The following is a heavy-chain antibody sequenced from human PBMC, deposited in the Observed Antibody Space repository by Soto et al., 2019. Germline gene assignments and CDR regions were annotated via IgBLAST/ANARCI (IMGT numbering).Heavy chain of an antibody. D-gene: IGHD5-12*01. J-gene: IGHJ6*02. CDR1: GFTYTSSA. Sequence: PVKRYCKASGFTYTSSAVRWVRMAREQRLEWIGWIVVGSGNTNYAQKFQERVTITRDMSTSTAYMELSSLRSEDTAVYYCAADSWLQEIAPFAPYYYYGMDVWGQGTTVTVSS. CDR2: IVVGSGNT. V-gene: IGHV1-58*01. CDR3: AADSWLQEIAPFAPYYYYGMDV.